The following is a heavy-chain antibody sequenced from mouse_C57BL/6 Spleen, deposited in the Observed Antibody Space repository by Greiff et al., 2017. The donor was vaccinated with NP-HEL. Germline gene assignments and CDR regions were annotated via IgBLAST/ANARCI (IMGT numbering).Heavy chain of an antibody. CDR2: IYPGGGYT. Sequence: QVQLQQSGAELVRPGTSVKMSCKASGYTFTNYWIGWAKQRPGHGLEWIGDIYPGGGYTNYNEKFKGKATLTADKSSSTAYMQFSSLTSEDSAIYYCARAGAWGLSIAMDYWGQGTSVTVSS. CDR3: ARAGAWGLSIAMDY. J-gene: IGHJ4*01. D-gene: IGHD6-1*01. V-gene: IGHV1-63*01. CDR1: GYTFTNYW.